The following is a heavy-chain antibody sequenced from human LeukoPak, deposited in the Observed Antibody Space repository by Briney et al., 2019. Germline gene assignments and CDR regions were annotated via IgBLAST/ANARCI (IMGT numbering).Heavy chain of an antibody. J-gene: IGHJ4*02. Sequence: GESLKISCKGSGYSFTSYWIGWVRQMPGKGLEWMGSIYPGDSDTRYSPSFQGQVTISADKSISTAYLQWSSLKASDTAMYYCARGDDYDLLRPYYYDYWGQGTLVTVSS. CDR1: GYSFTSYW. D-gene: IGHD4-17*01. CDR2: IYPGDSDT. CDR3: ARGDDYDLLRPYYYDY. V-gene: IGHV5-51*01.